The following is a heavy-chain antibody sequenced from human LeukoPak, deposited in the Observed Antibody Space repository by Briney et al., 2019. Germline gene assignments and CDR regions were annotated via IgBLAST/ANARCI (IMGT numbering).Heavy chain of an antibody. D-gene: IGHD6-6*01. CDR1: GGTFSSYA. Sequence: SVKVSFKASGGTFSSYAISWVRQAPGQGLEWMGGIIPIFGTANYAQKFQGRVTITADESTSTAYMELSSLRSEDTAVYYCARGNRYSSSFRVYYGMDVWGQGTTVTVSS. V-gene: IGHV1-69*13. J-gene: IGHJ6*02. CDR3: ARGNRYSSSFRVYYGMDV. CDR2: IIPIFGTA.